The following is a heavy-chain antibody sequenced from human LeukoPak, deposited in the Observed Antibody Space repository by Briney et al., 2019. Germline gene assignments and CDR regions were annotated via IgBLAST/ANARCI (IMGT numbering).Heavy chain of an antibody. CDR2: ISYDGSNK. V-gene: IGHV3-30-3*01. J-gene: IGHJ4*02. CDR1: GFTFSSYA. Sequence: GGSLRLSCAASGFTFSSYAMHWVRQAPGKGLEWVAVISYDGSNKYNADSVKGRFTISRDNSKNTFYLQMNSLRAGDTAVYYCARTRSSGWDYFDYWGQGTLVTVSS. D-gene: IGHD6-19*01. CDR3: ARTRSSGWDYFDY.